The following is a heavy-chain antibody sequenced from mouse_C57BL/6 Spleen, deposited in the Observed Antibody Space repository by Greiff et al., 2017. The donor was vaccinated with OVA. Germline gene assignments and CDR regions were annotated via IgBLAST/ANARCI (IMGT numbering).Heavy chain of an antibody. J-gene: IGHJ2*01. D-gene: IGHD1-1*01. CDR2: IYPGSGST. Sequence: VQLQQPGAELVKPGASVKMSCKASGYTFTSYWITWVKQRPGQGLEWIGDIYPGSGSTNYNEKFKSKATLTVDTSSSTAYMQLSSLTSEDSAAYYCARRYYGSSSRFYYFDYWGQGTTLTVSS. CDR1: GYTFTSYW. V-gene: IGHV1-55*01. CDR3: ARRYYGSSSRFYYFDY.